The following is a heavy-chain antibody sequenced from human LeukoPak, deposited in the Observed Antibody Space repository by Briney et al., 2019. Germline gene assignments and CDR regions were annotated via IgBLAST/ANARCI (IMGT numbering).Heavy chain of an antibody. Sequence: SETLSLTCTVSGGSISSGDYYWSWIRQPPGKGLEWIGYIYYNGNTYYNPSLKSRVTMSLDTSKNQLFLKLSSVTAADTAVYYCARERSGSYPFDYWGQGTLVTVSS. CDR1: GGSISSGDYY. D-gene: IGHD1-26*01. J-gene: IGHJ4*02. CDR2: IYYNGNT. CDR3: ARERSGSYPFDY. V-gene: IGHV4-30-4*08.